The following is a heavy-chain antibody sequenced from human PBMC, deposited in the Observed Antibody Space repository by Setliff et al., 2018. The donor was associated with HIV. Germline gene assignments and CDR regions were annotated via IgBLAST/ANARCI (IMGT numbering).Heavy chain of an antibody. Sequence: PGGSLRLSCTASGFMFGDYAMSWVRQAPGKGLEWVGFIRDKACGGTTEYAASVKGRFTISRDDSKSIAYLLMNGLKTEDTAVYYCTRDDSSSWLHYYYFYMDVWGTGTTVTVSS. CDR2: IRDKACGGTT. V-gene: IGHV3-49*04. CDR1: GFMFGDYA. D-gene: IGHD6-13*01. CDR3: TRDDSSSWLHYYYFYMDV. J-gene: IGHJ6*03.